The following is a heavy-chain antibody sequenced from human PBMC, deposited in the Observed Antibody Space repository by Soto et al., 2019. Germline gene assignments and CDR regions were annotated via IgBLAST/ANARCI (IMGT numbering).Heavy chain of an antibody. Sequence: QITLKESGPTLVKPTQTLTLTCTFSGFSLSTSGVGVGWIRQPPGKALEWIALIYWNDDKRYSPSLKSMLTITKDTSKHPVVLTMTNMDPVDTATYYCAHRLGGSYYLTYNYFDYWGQGTLVTVSS. CDR2: IYWNDDK. D-gene: IGHD1-26*01. V-gene: IGHV2-5*01. CDR3: AHRLGGSYYLTYNYFDY. CDR1: GFSLSTSGVG. J-gene: IGHJ4*02.